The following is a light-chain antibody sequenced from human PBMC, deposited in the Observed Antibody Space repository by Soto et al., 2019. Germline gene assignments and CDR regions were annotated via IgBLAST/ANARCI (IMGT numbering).Light chain of an antibody. CDR3: QQSYSTPST. CDR1: QGISTY. J-gene: IGKJ1*01. CDR2: AAS. V-gene: IGKV1-39*01. Sequence: DIQMTQSPSSLSASVGDRVTITCRASQGISTYLNWSQQKPGKPPKLLIYAASSLQSGFPSRLSGSGSGTHFTLTISSLQPDDFATYYCQQSYSTPSTFGQGTKVDIK.